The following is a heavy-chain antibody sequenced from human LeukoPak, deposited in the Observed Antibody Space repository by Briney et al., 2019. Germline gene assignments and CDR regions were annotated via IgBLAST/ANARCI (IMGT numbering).Heavy chain of an antibody. CDR3: ARGDYYDSSGYSDASLFDY. Sequence: ASVKVSCKASGYTFTSYGISWVRQAPGQGLDWMGWITTYNGNTNYAQNPQGRVTMTTDTSTSTAYMELRSLRSDDTAVYYCARGDYYDSSGYSDASLFDYWGQGTLVTVSS. V-gene: IGHV1-18*01. CDR2: ITTYNGNT. D-gene: IGHD3-22*01. J-gene: IGHJ4*02. CDR1: GYTFTSYG.